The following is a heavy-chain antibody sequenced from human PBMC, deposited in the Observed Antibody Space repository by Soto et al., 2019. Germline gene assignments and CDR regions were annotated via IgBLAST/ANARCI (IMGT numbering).Heavy chain of an antibody. CDR1: GGTFSSYA. D-gene: IGHD3-10*01. CDR2: IIPIFGTA. Sequence: GASVKVSCKASGGTFSSYAISWVRQAPGQGLEWMGGIIPIFGTANYAQKLQGRVTMTTDTSTSSASMELRSLRSDDTAVYYCARAWFGDFVYYFDYWGQGTLVTVSS. V-gene: IGHV1-69*05. J-gene: IGHJ4*02. CDR3: ARAWFGDFVYYFDY.